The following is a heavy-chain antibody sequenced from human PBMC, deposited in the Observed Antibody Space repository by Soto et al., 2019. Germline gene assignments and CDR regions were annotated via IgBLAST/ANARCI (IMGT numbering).Heavy chain of an antibody. CDR3: ARERSSGWYVDY. V-gene: IGHV1-8*01. Sequence: QVQLVQSGAEVKKPGASVKVSCKASGYTFTSYDINWVRQATGQGLEWMGWMNPNSGNTGYAQKYQGRVTMTRNTSIHTAYMELSSLRSEDTAVYYCARERSSGWYVDYWGQGTLVTVSS. CDR1: GYTFTSYD. J-gene: IGHJ4*02. D-gene: IGHD6-19*01. CDR2: MNPNSGNT.